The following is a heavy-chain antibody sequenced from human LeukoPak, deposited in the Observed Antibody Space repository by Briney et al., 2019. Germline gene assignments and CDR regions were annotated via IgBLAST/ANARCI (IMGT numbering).Heavy chain of an antibody. CDR2: IDYTGNT. CDR1: GGSIGSSSYY. CDR3: ASVTGYGKGVDY. J-gene: IGHJ4*02. D-gene: IGHD5-18*01. V-gene: IGHV4-39*01. Sequence: SETLSLTCAVSGGSIGSSSYYWGWIRQPPGKGLEWIESIDYTGNTYYNPSLKSRVTISVDTSKNQFSLKLSSVTAADTAVYYCASVTGYGKGVDYWGQGTLVTVSS.